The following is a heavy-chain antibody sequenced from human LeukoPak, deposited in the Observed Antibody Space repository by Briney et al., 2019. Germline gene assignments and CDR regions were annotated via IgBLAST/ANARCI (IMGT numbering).Heavy chain of an antibody. CDR3: ARDLEH. V-gene: IGHV3-7*05. D-gene: IGHD1-1*01. CDR1: GFTFSHYW. CDR2: IKQDGTEK. J-gene: IGHJ4*02. Sequence: GGSLRLSCVASGFTFSHYWMSWVRQAPGKGLEWVANIKQDGTEKNYVDSVRGRFTISRDNTKNSLYLQMNSLRVEDTAVYYCARDLEHWGQGALVTVSS.